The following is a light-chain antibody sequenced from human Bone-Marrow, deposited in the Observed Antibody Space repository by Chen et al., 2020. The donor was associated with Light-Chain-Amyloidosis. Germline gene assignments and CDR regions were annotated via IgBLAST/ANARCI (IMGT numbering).Light chain of an antibody. CDR2: WAS. CDR3: QQYYSTPT. V-gene: IGKV4-1*01. J-gene: IGKJ2*01. CDR1: KTIFYNYTVKNY. Sequence: DIVMTQSPDSLAVSLGERPTINCKSRKTIFYNYTVKNYLAWYQQKPGQSPNLLIYWASTRKSGVPDRFSGSGSGTNFTLTINRLQAEDVAVYFCQQYYSTPTFGQGTKLEI.